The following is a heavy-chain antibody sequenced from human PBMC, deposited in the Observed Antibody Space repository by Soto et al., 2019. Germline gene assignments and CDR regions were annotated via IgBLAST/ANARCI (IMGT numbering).Heavy chain of an antibody. CDR1: GFTFSTYS. D-gene: IGHD1-1*01. CDR2: ISSGSSYI. CDR3: ARVRNQLLNDAFDI. J-gene: IGHJ3*02. V-gene: IGHV3-21*01. Sequence: GGLLRVSCAVSGFTFSTYSMNWVRQDPGKGLEWVSIISSGSSYIYYADSVKGRFTISRDNAQNSLYLQMNSLRAEDTAVYYCARVRNQLLNDAFDILGQGKMVTGSS.